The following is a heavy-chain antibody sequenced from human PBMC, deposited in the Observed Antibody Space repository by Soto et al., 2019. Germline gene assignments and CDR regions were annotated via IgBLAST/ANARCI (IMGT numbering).Heavy chain of an antibody. Sequence: QVQLQESGPGLVKPSQTLSLTCTVSGGSISSGGYYWSWIRQHPGKGLEWIGYIYYSGRTYYNPFLKSRVTISVFTSKNQSSLKPSSVTAADTAVYYCAGAPWAYYYVFGSYRTDAFDIWGQGTMVTVSS. CDR1: GGSISSGGYY. CDR2: IYYSGRT. CDR3: AGAPWAYYYVFGSYRTDAFDI. J-gene: IGHJ3*02. V-gene: IGHV4-31*03. D-gene: IGHD3-16*02.